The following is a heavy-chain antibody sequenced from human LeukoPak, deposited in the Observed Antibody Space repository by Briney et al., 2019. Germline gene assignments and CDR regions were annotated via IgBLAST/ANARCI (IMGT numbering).Heavy chain of an antibody. V-gene: IGHV1-18*01. J-gene: IGHJ4*02. CDR1: GYTFTSYG. Sequence: GASVKVSCKASGYTFTSYGISWVRQAPGQGLEWMGWISAYNGNTNYAQKLQGRVTMTTDTSTSTAYMELRSLRSDDTAVYYCARVDNRYFDWLLFRFGNTADKYYFDYWGQGTLVTVSS. CDR2: ISAYNGNT. CDR3: ARVDNRYFDWLLFRFGNTADKYYFDY. D-gene: IGHD3-9*01.